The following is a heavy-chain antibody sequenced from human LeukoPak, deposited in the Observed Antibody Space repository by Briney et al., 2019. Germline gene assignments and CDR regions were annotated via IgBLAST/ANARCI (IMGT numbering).Heavy chain of an antibody. J-gene: IGHJ4*02. CDR3: ARDHRITMVRGVSYFDY. D-gene: IGHD3-10*01. V-gene: IGHV1-46*03. CDR2: INPSGGST. Sequence: ASVKVSCKASGYTFTSYYMHWVRQAPGQGLEWMGIINPSGGSTSYAQKFQGRVTMTRDTSTSTVYMELSSLRSEDKAVYYCARDHRITMVRGVSYFDYWGQGTLVTVSS. CDR1: GYTFTSYY.